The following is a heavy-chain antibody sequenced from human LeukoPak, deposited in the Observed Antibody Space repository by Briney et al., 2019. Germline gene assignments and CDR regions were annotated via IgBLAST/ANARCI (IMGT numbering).Heavy chain of an antibody. V-gene: IGHV4-4*02. D-gene: IGHD4-17*01. CDR3: ARVPYGDDEYFQH. CDR2: IYHSGST. Sequence: SGTLSLTCAVSGGSISSSNWWSWVRPPPGKGLEWIGEIYHSGSTNYNPSLKSRVTISVDKSKNQFSLKLSSVTAADTAVYYCARVPYGDDEYFQHWGQGTLVTVSS. J-gene: IGHJ1*01. CDR1: GGSISSSNW.